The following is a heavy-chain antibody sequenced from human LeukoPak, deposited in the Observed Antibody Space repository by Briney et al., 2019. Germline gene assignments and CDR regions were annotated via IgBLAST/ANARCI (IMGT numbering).Heavy chain of an antibody. D-gene: IGHD4-23*01. CDR3: TRVRGDYGGTSDF. J-gene: IGHJ4*02. V-gene: IGHV3-74*01. CDR2: IKGDGSSV. Sequence: GGSLRLSCAASGFTFSSYWMDWARQGPGKGLVWVARIKGDGSSVIYADSVKGRFTVSRDNAGNTLYLHMNSLRAEDTAMYHCTRVRGDYGGTSDFWGQGTLVTVSS. CDR1: GFTFSSYW.